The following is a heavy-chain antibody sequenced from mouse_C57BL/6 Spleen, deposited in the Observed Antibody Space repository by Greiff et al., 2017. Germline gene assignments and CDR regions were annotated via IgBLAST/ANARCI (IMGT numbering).Heavy chain of an antibody. D-gene: IGHD1-1*01. CDR3: ARDYYGSSYFDD. V-gene: IGHV5-16*01. Sequence: EVQLVESEGGLVQPGSSMKLSCTASGFTFSDYYMAWVRQVPEKGLEWVANINYDGSSTYYLDSLKSRFIISRDNAKNILYLQMSSLKSEDTATXYCARDYYGSSYFDDWGQGTTLTVSS. CDR2: INYDGSST. CDR1: GFTFSDYY. J-gene: IGHJ2*01.